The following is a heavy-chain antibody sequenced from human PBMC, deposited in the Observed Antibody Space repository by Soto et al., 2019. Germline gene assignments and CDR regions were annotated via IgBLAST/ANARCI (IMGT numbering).Heavy chain of an antibody. V-gene: IGHV3-33*01. Sequence: PGGSLRLSCAASGFTFSSYGMHWVRQAPGKGLEWVAVIWYDGSNKYYADSVKGRFTISRDNSKNTLYLQMNSLRAEDTAVYYCARERELSGYGSGSFDYWGQGTLVTVSS. J-gene: IGHJ4*02. CDR3: ARERELSGYGSGSFDY. D-gene: IGHD3-10*01. CDR2: IWYDGSNK. CDR1: GFTFSSYG.